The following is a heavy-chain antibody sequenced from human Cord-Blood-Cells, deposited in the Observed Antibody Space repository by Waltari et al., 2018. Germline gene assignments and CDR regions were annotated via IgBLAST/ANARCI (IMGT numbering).Heavy chain of an antibody. Sequence: QVQLQESGPGLVKPSETLSLTCTVSGGSISSYYWSWIRQPAGKGLEWIGRIYTSGSTKSNPPLKSRVTMSVDTSKNQFSLKRSSVTAADTAVYYCARGPYYGSGSASYYYYYMDVWGKGTTVTVSS. CDR1: GGSISSYY. D-gene: IGHD3-10*01. J-gene: IGHJ6*03. CDR2: IYTSGST. CDR3: ARGPYYGSGSASYYYYYMDV. V-gene: IGHV4-4*07.